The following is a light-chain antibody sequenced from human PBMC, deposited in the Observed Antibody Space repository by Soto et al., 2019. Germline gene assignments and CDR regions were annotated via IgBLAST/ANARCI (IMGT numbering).Light chain of an antibody. CDR2: EGS. V-gene: IGLV2-23*01. J-gene: IGLJ3*02. CDR3: CSYAQANSWV. Sequence: QSARTQPASVSGSPGQSITISCTGTSSDVGSYNLVSWYQQHPGKAPKLMIYEGSQRPSGVSYRFSGSKSGNTASLTLSGLQGEDEADYFCCSYAQANSWVFGGGTKLTVL. CDR1: SSDVGSYNL.